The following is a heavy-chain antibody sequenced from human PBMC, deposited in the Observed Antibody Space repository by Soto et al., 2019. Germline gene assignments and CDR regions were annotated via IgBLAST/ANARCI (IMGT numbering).Heavy chain of an antibody. V-gene: IGHV3-23*01. CDR2: ISGSGGTT. D-gene: IGHD3-22*01. CDR1: GFTLSSYA. J-gene: IGHJ4*02. CDR3: AKVERYYYDSSGYYSSPLF. Sequence: EVQLLESGGGLVQPGGSLRLSCAASGFTLSSYAMSWVRQAPGKGLEWVSAISGSGGTTYYADSVKGRFTISRDTSKNTLYLQMSSLRAEDTAVYYCAKVERYYYDSSGYYSSPLFWGQGTLVTVSS.